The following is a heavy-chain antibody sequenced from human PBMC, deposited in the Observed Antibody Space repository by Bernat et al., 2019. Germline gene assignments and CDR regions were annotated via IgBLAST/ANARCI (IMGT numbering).Heavy chain of an antibody. CDR1: GFTFSSYE. V-gene: IGHV3-48*03. Sequence: EVQLVESGGGLVQPGGSLRLSCAASGFTFSSYEMNWVRQAPGKGLEWVSYISSSGSTIYYADSVKGRFTISRDNAKNSLYLQMNSLRAEDTAVYYCAREGGGGYSYGDDAFDIWGQGTMVTVSS. CDR2: ISSSGSTI. J-gene: IGHJ3*02. D-gene: IGHD5-18*01. CDR3: AREGGGGYSYGDDAFDI.